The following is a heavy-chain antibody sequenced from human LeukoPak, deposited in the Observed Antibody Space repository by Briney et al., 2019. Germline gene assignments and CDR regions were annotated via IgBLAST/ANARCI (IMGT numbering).Heavy chain of an antibody. V-gene: IGHV4-59*01. CDR1: GGSISSYY. CDR2: IYYSGST. J-gene: IGHJ6*03. CDR3: ATWGEEYYMDV. Sequence: SETLSLTCTVSGGSISSYYWSWIRQPPGKGLEWIGYIYYSGSTNYNPSLKSRVTISVDTSKNQFSLKLSSVTAADTAVYYCATWGEEYYMDVWGKGTTVTVSS. D-gene: IGHD3-16*01.